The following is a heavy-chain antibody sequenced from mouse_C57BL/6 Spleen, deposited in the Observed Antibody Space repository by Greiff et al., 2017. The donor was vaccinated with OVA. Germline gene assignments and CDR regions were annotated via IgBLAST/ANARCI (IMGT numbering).Heavy chain of an antibody. CDR2: IDPETGGT. CDR1: GYTFTDYE. V-gene: IGHV1-15*01. D-gene: IGHD4-1*01. Sequence: VQLQQSGAELVRPGASVTLSCKASGYTFTDYEMHWVKQTPVHGLEWIGAIDPETGGTAYNQKFKGKAILTADKSSSTAYMELRSLTSEDSAVYYCTRSLGRRGYYAMDYWGQGTSVTVSS. J-gene: IGHJ4*01. CDR3: TRSLGRRGYYAMDY.